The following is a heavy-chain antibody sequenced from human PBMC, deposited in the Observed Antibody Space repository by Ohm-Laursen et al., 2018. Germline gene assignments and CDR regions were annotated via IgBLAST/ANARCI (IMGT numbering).Heavy chain of an antibody. CDR3: ARDESTSAWFFADY. CDR2: IWSNGIQK. CDR1: GFTFSSYG. D-gene: IGHD6-19*01. V-gene: IGHV3-33*08. Sequence: SLRLSCTASGFTFSSYGMHWVRQAPGKGLEWAAVIWSNGIQKKYADSAKGRFTISRDNLKNTVYLEINGLRAEDTAVYFCARDESTSAWFFADYWGQGTLVTVSS. J-gene: IGHJ4*02.